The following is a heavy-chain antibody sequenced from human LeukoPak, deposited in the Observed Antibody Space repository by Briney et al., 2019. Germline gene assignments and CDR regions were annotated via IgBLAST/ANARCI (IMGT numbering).Heavy chain of an antibody. V-gene: IGHV3-30*04. D-gene: IGHD3-22*01. CDR3: ARDRDYYDSSGYNKLRFDY. Sequence: GGSLRLSCAASGFTFSSYAMHWVRQAPGKGLEWVAVISYDGSNKYYADSVKGRFTISRDNAKNSLYLQMNSLRAEDTAVYYCARDRDYYDSSGYNKLRFDYWGQGTLVTVSS. CDR1: GFTFSSYA. CDR2: ISYDGSNK. J-gene: IGHJ4*02.